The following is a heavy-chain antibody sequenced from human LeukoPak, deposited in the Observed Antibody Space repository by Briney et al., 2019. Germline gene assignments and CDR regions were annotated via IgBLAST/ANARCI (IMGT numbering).Heavy chain of an antibody. CDR1: GFTFSAYA. Sequence: GGSLRLSCSVSGFTFSAYAMHWVRQAPGRGLQYVSSISSNWGKTYYADSVKGRFTISRDNSKNTLYLQMSSLRLEDTAVYYCVKDRWVDYWGQGVLVTVSS. V-gene: IGHV3-64D*09. CDR2: ISSNWGKT. D-gene: IGHD5-24*01. CDR3: VKDRWVDY. J-gene: IGHJ4*02.